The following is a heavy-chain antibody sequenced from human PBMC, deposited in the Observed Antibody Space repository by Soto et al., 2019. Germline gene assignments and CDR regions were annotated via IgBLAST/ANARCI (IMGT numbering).Heavy chain of an antibody. CDR1: GLTFSSYS. V-gene: IGHV3-48*01. CDR3: AGGGVSRGPAY. D-gene: IGHD5-12*01. Sequence: GGSLRLSCVASGLTFSSYSMLWVRQAPGKGLEWVSFIDGISDTKYYADSVKGRFTISRDDAKKSLYLQMSSLRAEDTGLCYCAGGGVSRGPAYWGERTLVSVSS. CDR2: IDGISDTK. J-gene: IGHJ4*02.